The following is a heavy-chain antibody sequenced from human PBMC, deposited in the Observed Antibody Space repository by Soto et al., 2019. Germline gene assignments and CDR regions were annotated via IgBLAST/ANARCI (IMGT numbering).Heavy chain of an antibody. V-gene: IGHV3-30*18. CDR1: GFTFSSYG. Sequence: GGSLRLSCAASGFTFSSYGMHWVRQAPGKGLEWVAVISNDGSNKYNADSVMGRFTISRDNSKNTLYLQMNSLRAEDTAVYYCAKDPSFGVVIVNWFDHWGQGTLVTVSS. CDR3: AKDPSFGVVIVNWFDH. CDR2: ISNDGSNK. D-gene: IGHD3-3*01. J-gene: IGHJ5*02.